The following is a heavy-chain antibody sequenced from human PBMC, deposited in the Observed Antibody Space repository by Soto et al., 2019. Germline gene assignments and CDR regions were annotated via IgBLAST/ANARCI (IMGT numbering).Heavy chain of an antibody. J-gene: IGHJ6*02. CDR2: ISAYNGKT. CDR1: GYTFTSYG. Sequence: GASVKVSCKASGYTFTSYGISWVRQAPGQGLEWMGWISAYNGKTNYTQKLQGRVTMTTDTSTSTAYMDLRSLRSDDTAVYYCARVVRSDFWSGSQLTTYYYGMDVWGQGTTVTVSS. V-gene: IGHV1-18*01. D-gene: IGHD3-3*01. CDR3: ARVVRSDFWSGSQLTTYYYGMDV.